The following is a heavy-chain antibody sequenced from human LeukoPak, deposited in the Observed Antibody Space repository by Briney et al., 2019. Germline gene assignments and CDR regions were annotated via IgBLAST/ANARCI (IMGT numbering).Heavy chain of an antibody. Sequence: GGSLRLSCAASGFTFSNYGLNWVRQAPGKGLEWVSHVSSSGSAKYYADSVKGRFTISRDNAKNSLYLQMNSLRDEDTAVFYCASGSGHWGQGTLVTVSS. CDR2: VSSSGSAK. CDR3: ASGSGH. CDR1: GFTFSNYG. J-gene: IGHJ4*02. D-gene: IGHD2-2*03. V-gene: IGHV3-48*02.